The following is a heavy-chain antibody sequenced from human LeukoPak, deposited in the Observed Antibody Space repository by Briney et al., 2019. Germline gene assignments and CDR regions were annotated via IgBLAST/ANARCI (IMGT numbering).Heavy chain of an antibody. V-gene: IGHV4-59*08. Sequence: PSETLSLTCSVSAGSISNYYWTWIRQHPGKGLEWIGYIYYSGNTNYNPSLKSRVTISLDTSKNQLSLKLTSVTAADTAVYYCARCSRGTSVGMDVWGQGTTVTVSS. CDR3: ARCSRGTSVGMDV. J-gene: IGHJ6*02. D-gene: IGHD1-1*01. CDR2: IYYSGNT. CDR1: AGSISNYY.